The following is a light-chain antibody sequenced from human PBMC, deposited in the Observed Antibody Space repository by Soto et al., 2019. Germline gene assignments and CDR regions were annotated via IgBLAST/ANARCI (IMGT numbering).Light chain of an antibody. Sequence: QSVLTQPPSASGSPGQSVTISCTGTRSDVGSYNYVSWYQQYPGRAPKLMIYEVTKRPSGVPDRFSGSKSGNTASLTVSGLQAEDEADYYCSSYAASNNFYFVFGGGTKVTVL. CDR2: EVT. J-gene: IGLJ3*02. V-gene: IGLV2-8*01. CDR3: SSYAASNNFYFV. CDR1: RSDVGSYNY.